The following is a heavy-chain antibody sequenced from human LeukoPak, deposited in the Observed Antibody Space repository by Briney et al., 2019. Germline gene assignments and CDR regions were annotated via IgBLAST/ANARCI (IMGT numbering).Heavy chain of an antibody. CDR1: GFTFSSYS. V-gene: IGHV3-21*01. Sequence: GGSLRLSCAASGFTFSSYSMNWVRQAPGKGLEWVSSISSSSSYIYYADSVKGRFTISRDNAKNSLYLQMNSLRAEDTAAYYCARVPYCSSTSCSHEYYFDYWGQGTLVTVSS. CDR2: ISSSSSYI. CDR3: ARVPYCSSTSCSHEYYFDY. J-gene: IGHJ4*02. D-gene: IGHD2-2*01.